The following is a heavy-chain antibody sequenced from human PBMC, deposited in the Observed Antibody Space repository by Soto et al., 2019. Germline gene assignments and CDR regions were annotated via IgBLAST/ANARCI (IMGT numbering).Heavy chain of an antibody. CDR3: ARRYAGNFDY. V-gene: IGHV4-59*01. CDR2: IYYSGST. Sequence: QVQLQESGPGLVKPSETLSLTCTVSGGSISSYYWRWIRQPPGKGLEWIGYIYYSGSTNYNPSLTSRVPISVDTSKNQFSLKLSSVTAADTAVYYCARRYAGNFDYWGQGTLVTVSS. D-gene: IGHD2-8*01. J-gene: IGHJ4*02. CDR1: GGSISSYY.